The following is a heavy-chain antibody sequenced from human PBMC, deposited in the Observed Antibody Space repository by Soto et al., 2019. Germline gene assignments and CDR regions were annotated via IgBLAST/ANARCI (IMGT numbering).Heavy chain of an antibody. V-gene: IGHV1-58*01. CDR2: IVVGSGNT. D-gene: IGHD5-12*01. Sequence: GASVKLSCKASGFTFTSSAVQWVRQARGQRLEWIGWIVVGSGNTNYAQKFQERVTITRDMSTSTAYMELSSLRSEDTAVYYCAADLSQGYSGYDYLGYYYYGMDVWGQGTTVTVSS. CDR1: GFTFTSSA. J-gene: IGHJ6*02. CDR3: AADLSQGYSGYDYLGYYYYGMDV.